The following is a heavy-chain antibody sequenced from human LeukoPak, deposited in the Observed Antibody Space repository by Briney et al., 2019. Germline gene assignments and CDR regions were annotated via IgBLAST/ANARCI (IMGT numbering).Heavy chain of an antibody. V-gene: IGHV3-30*18. D-gene: IGHD2-15*01. CDR3: AKDHIVVVVDATPDY. CDR1: GFTFSSYG. J-gene: IGHJ4*02. CDR2: ISYDGSNK. Sequence: GRSLRLSCAASGFTFSSYGMHWVRQAPGKGLEWGAVISYDGSNKYYADSVKGRFTIYRDNSKNTLYLQMNSLRAEDTAVYYCAKDHIVVVVDATPDYWGQGTLVTVSS.